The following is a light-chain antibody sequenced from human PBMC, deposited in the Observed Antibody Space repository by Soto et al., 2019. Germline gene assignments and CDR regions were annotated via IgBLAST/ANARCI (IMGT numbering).Light chain of an antibody. J-gene: IGKJ4*01. V-gene: IGKV3-15*01. CDR1: QSINSN. Sequence: EIGMRQSPATLSVSPGARATLSGRACQSINSNVAWYPQKPGQAPRLPIYAASTRATGVPGRFSGSASGTEFTLTISSLQSEDFAVYSCQQYNIWPLTFGGGTKVDIK. CDR2: AAS. CDR3: QQYNIWPLT.